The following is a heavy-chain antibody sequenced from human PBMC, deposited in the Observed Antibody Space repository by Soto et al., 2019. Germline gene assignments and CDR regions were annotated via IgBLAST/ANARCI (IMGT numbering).Heavy chain of an antibody. D-gene: IGHD1-26*01. V-gene: IGHV1-18*04. CDR1: GYTLTSHG. J-gene: IGHJ6*02. CDR2: SSPYNGNT. Sequence: ASVKVSCKASGYTLTSHGINWVRQAPGQVLEWMGWSSPYNGNTNQAEKVQGRGTMTTDTATGTAYMELRSLRSDDTAVYHCARDRPKWTYGHNYYYKYVMDVWGQGTTVTVSS. CDR3: ARDRPKWTYGHNYYYKYVMDV.